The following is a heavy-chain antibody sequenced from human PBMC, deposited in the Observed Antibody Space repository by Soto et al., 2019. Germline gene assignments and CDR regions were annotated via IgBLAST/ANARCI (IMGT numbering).Heavy chain of an antibody. Sequence: GGSLRLSCAASGFTVSSNYMSWVRQAPGKGLEWVSVIYSGGSTYYADSVKGRFTISSDNSKNTLYLQMNSLRAEDTAVYYCAKAGVTMIVVVNPNWFDPWGQGTLVTVSS. J-gene: IGHJ5*02. D-gene: IGHD3-22*01. CDR3: AKAGVTMIVVVNPNWFDP. CDR1: GFTVSSNY. CDR2: IYSGGST. V-gene: IGHV3-53*01.